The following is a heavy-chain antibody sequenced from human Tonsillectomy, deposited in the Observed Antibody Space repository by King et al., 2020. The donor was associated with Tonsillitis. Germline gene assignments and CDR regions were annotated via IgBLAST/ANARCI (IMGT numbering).Heavy chain of an antibody. CDR2: IYYSGST. Sequence: VQLQESGPGLVKPSETLSLTYTVSGGSVSSGSYYWSWIRQPPGKGLEWIGYIYYSGSTNYNPSLKSRVTISVDTSKNQFSLKLSSVTAADTAVYYCAGDLLGRGTMVRVENWYFDLWGRGTLVTVSS. J-gene: IGHJ2*01. D-gene: IGHD3-10*01. CDR1: GGSVSSGSYY. V-gene: IGHV4-61*01. CDR3: AGDLLGRGTMVRVENWYFDL.